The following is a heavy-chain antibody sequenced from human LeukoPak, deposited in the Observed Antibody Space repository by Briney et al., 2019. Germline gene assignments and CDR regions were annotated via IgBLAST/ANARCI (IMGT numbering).Heavy chain of an antibody. V-gene: IGHV3-48*01. CDR3: ARTRTEDGYNRGIDY. J-gene: IGHJ4*02. Sequence: PGGSLRLSCAASGFTFSSYSMNWVRQAPGKGLEWVSYISSSSSTIYYADSVKGRFTISRDNAKNSLCLQMNSLRAEDTAVYYCARTRTEDGYNRGIDYWGQGTLVTVSS. D-gene: IGHD5-24*01. CDR1: GFTFSSYS. CDR2: ISSSSSTI.